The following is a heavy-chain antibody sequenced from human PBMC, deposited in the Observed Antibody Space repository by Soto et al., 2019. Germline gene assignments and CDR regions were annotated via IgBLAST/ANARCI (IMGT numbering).Heavy chain of an antibody. CDR3: ARDVSGVTTYYYYGMDV. CDR1: GGSVSSGSYY. CDR2: IYYSGST. V-gene: IGHV4-61*01. J-gene: IGHJ6*02. Sequence: QVQLQESGPGLVKPSETLSLTCTVSGGSVSSGSYYWSWIRQPPGKGLEWIGYIYYSGSTNYNPSLKSRVTISVDTSKNQFSLKLSSVTAADTAVYYCARDVSGVTTYYYYGMDVWGQGTTVTVSS. D-gene: IGHD4-17*01.